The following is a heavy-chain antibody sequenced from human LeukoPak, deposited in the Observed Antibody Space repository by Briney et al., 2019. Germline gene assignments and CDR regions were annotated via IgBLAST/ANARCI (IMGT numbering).Heavy chain of an antibody. D-gene: IGHD6-19*01. CDR3: ARSSVTGYYYGMDV. J-gene: IGHJ6*02. CDR2: INHSGST. V-gene: IGHV4-34*01. Sequence: SETLSLTCAVYGGSFSGYYWSWIRQPPGKGLEWIGEINHSGSTNYNPSLKSRVTISVDTSKNQFSLKLSSVTAADTAVYYCARSSVTGYYYGMDVWGQGTTVTVSS. CDR1: GGSFSGYY.